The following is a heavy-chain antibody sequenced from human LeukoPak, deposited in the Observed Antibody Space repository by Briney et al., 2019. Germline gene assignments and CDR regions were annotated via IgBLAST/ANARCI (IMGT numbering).Heavy chain of an antibody. CDR2: ISSSSSTI. CDR1: GFTFSSYS. Sequence: PGGSLRLSCAASGFTFSSYSMNWVRQAPGKGLEWVSYISSSSSTIYYADSVKGRFTISRDNAKNSLYLQMNSLRAEDTAVYYCAREDGAWGSSGWYPNYYGMDVWGQGTTVTVSS. J-gene: IGHJ6*02. CDR3: AREDGAWGSSGWYPNYYGMDV. D-gene: IGHD6-19*01. V-gene: IGHV3-48*04.